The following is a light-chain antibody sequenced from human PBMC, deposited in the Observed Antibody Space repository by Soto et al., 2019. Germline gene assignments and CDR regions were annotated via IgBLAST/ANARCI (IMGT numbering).Light chain of an antibody. CDR1: STDVGGYNY. V-gene: IGLV2-14*01. CDR3: SSYTSTHYV. J-gene: IGLJ1*01. Sequence: QSVLTQPASVSGSPGQSVTISCTGSSTDVGGYNYVSWYQQRPGKAPKLMIFEVSNRPSGVSYRFAGSKSGNTASLTISGLQAEDEADYYCSSYTSTHYVFGTGTQLTVL. CDR2: EVS.